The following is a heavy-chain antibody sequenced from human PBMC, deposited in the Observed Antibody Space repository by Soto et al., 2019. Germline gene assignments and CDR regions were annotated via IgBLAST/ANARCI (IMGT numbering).Heavy chain of an antibody. CDR1: GLKFSNYA. J-gene: IGHJ6*02. Sequence: GGSLRLSCSASGLKFSNYAMHWVRQAPGKGLEYVSGITNTGHSTSYADSVKGRFTISRDNAKNSLYLQMNSLRAEDTAVYYCARDIVVVPAYYYGMDVWGQGTTVTVSS. CDR3: ARDIVVVPAYYYGMDV. CDR2: ITNTGHST. D-gene: IGHD2-2*01. V-gene: IGHV3-64*04.